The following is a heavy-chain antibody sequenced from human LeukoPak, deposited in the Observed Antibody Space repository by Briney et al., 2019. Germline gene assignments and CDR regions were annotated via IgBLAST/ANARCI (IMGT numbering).Heavy chain of an antibody. J-gene: IGHJ4*02. V-gene: IGHV4-4*08. CDR1: GRSISSDY. D-gene: IGHD5-18*01. CDR3: VGGRVWLVFDS. CDR2: MYNSVTT. Sequence: SEALSLACPVSGRSISSDYWRWVRQPPGKGLEWIGTMYNSVTTNYHTSLRSRVSISVDTSKNQFSLELSSVTAADTAVYYCVGGRVWLVFDSWGQGTLVTVSS.